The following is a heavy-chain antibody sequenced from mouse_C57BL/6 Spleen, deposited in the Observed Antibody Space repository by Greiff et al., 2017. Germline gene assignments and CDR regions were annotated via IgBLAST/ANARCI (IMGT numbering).Heavy chain of an antibody. J-gene: IGHJ3*01. Sequence: QVQLQQPGAELVMPGASVKLSCKASGYTFTSYWMHWVKQRPGQGLEWIGELDPSDSYTNYNQKFKGKSTLTVDKSSSTAYMQLSSLTSEDSAVYYCARGSGNPWFAYWGQGTLVTVSA. CDR2: LDPSDSYT. CDR1: GYTFTSYW. D-gene: IGHD1-3*01. V-gene: IGHV1-69*01. CDR3: ARGSGNPWFAY.